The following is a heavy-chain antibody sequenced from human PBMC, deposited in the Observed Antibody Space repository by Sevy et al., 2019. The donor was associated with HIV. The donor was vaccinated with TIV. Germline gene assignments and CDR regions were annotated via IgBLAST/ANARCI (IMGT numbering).Heavy chain of an antibody. CDR1: GFTFSSYG. CDR2: ISDIGNT. D-gene: IGHD6-6*01. V-gene: IGHV3-23*01. CDR3: AKCLAALPGYYYGVDV. J-gene: IGHJ6*02. Sequence: GGSLRLSCAASGFTFSSYGMSWVRQAPGKGLEWVSVISDIGNTYYADSVKGRCTMSRDNSKTTLYLQMNSLRAEDTAVYYCAKCLAALPGYYYGVDVWGQGTTVTVSS.